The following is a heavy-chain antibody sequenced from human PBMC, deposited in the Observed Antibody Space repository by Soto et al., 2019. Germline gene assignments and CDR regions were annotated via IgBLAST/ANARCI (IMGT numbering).Heavy chain of an antibody. D-gene: IGHD3-10*01. CDR1: GYSFTKYH. CDR2: INPGSGVT. Sequence: ASVKVSCKASGYSFTKYHMHWVRQAPGQGLEWMGWINPGSGVTNQAQKFQGRVTMTRDTSITTTYMELNSLTAADTAVYYCARRGEGIMFDYWGQGTLVTVSS. V-gene: IGHV1-2*02. J-gene: IGHJ4*02. CDR3: ARRGEGIMFDY.